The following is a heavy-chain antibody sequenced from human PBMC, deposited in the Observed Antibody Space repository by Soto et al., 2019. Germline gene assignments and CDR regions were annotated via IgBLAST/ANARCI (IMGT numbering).Heavy chain of an antibody. CDR3: AREISITLNYFVMDV. D-gene: IGHD1-20*01. V-gene: IGHV1-69*01. Sequence: HVQLVQSGAVVKKSGSSVKVSCKTSGGTFRTDAISWVRQAPGQGLEWMGGIIPIFDTPNYAQKFQGRVTITADESTSTAYMDLSRLRPEDTAVYYCAREISITLNYFVMDVWGQGTTVTVSS. CDR1: GGTFRTDA. J-gene: IGHJ6*02. CDR2: IIPIFDTP.